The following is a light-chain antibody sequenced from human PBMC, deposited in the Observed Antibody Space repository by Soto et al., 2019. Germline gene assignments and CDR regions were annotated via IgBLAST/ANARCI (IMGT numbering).Light chain of an antibody. CDR2: GAS. Sequence: EIMLTQSPGTLSLSPGERASLSCRASQSVSSNYLAWFQQKPGQAPRLLIYGASTRATGIPARFSGSGSGTEFTLTISSLQSEDFAVYYCQQYNNWPSITFGQGTRLEIK. V-gene: IGKV3-15*01. J-gene: IGKJ5*01. CDR1: QSVSSN. CDR3: QQYNNWPSIT.